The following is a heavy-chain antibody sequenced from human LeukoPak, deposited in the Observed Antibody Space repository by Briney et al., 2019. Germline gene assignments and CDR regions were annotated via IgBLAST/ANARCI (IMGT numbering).Heavy chain of an antibody. D-gene: IGHD2-8*01. CDR2: IRATGSTT. CDR3: AKDSQGVACFLDDAFDL. V-gene: IGHV3-23*01. CDR1: GLTSSTYA. J-gene: IGHJ3*01. Sequence: PGGSLRLSCTLSGLTSSTYASSWVRPTPGGGLEWLSVIRATGSTTYYADSVRGRFTLSRDNSKNPLYLQMNSLRAEDTAVYYCAKDSQGVACFLDDAFDLWGQGTIVTVS.